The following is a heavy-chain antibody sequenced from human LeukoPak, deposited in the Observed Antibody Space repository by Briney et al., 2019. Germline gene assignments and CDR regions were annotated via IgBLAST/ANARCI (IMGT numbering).Heavy chain of an antibody. Sequence: GGSLRLSCAASGFTFSSYGMHWVRQAPGKGLKWVAVISYDGSNKYYADSVKGRFTISRDNSKNTLYLQMNSLRAEDTAVYYCAKATYYYDSSNIQHWGQGTLVTVSS. V-gene: IGHV3-30*18. CDR1: GFTFSSYG. D-gene: IGHD3-22*01. CDR3: AKATYYYDSSNIQH. CDR2: ISYDGSNK. J-gene: IGHJ1*01.